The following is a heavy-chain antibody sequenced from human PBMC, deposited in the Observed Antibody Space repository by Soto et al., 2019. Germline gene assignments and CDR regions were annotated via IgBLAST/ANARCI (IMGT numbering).Heavy chain of an antibody. Sequence: QVQLEESGGGVVQPGRSLRLSCAASGFTFSSYGMHWVRQAPGKGLEWVAVIWYDGSNKYYADSVKGRFTISRDNSKNTLYLQMNSLRVEDTAVYYCARDRYSSGWYDLDYWGQGTLVTVSS. CDR1: GFTFSSYG. D-gene: IGHD6-19*01. V-gene: IGHV3-33*01. J-gene: IGHJ4*02. CDR3: ARDRYSSGWYDLDY. CDR2: IWYDGSNK.